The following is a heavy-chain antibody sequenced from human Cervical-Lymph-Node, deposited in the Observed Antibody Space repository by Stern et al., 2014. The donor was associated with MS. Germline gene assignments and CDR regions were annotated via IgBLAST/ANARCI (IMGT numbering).Heavy chain of an antibody. V-gene: IGHV4-34*01. Sequence: QLQQWGAGLLKPSETLSLTCAVYGGSFSGYYWSWIRQPPGKGLEWIGEINHSGTTNSNPSLKSRVPISVDTSKNQFSLKLISVTAADTAVYYCARAYYYDSSGYRPYYFDYWGQGTLVTVSS. J-gene: IGHJ4*02. D-gene: IGHD3-22*01. CDR2: INHSGTT. CDR3: ARAYYYDSSGYRPYYFDY. CDR1: GGSFSGYY.